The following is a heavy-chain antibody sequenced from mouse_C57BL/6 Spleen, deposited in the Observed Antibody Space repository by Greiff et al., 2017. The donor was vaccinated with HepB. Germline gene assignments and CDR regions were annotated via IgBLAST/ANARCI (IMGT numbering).Heavy chain of an antibody. D-gene: IGHD1-1*01. CDR3: ARGYYGSSYGYFDV. CDR2: FHPYNDDT. J-gene: IGHJ1*03. Sequence: VQLQESGAELVKPGASVKMSCKASGYTFTTYPIEWMKQNHGKSLEWIGNFHPYNDDTKYNEKFKGKATLTVEKSSSTVYLELSRLTSDDSAVYYCARGYYGSSYGYFDVWGTGTTVTVSS. V-gene: IGHV1-47*01. CDR1: GYTFTTYP.